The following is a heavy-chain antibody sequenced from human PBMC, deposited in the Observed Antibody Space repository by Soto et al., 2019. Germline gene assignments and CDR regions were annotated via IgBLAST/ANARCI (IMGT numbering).Heavy chain of an antibody. Sequence: QVQLVQSGAEVKKPGSSVKVSCKASGGTFSSYTISWVRQAPGQGLEWMGRIIPILGIANYAQKFQGRVTITADKSTSTAYMELSTLRSEDTAVYYCAREGAIVVVPAMFPPFDPWGQGTLVTVSS. CDR2: IIPILGIA. CDR1: GGTFSSYT. J-gene: IGHJ5*02. D-gene: IGHD2-2*01. V-gene: IGHV1-69*08. CDR3: AREGAIVVVPAMFPPFDP.